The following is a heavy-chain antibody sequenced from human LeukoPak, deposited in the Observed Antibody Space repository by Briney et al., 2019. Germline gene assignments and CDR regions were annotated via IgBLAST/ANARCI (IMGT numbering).Heavy chain of an antibody. V-gene: IGHV4-39*01. D-gene: IGHD3-16*01. CDR3: ARQVTFGYAYAYYFDY. J-gene: IGHJ4*02. CDR2: FHYSGSN. CDR1: GGSISSTYYY. Sequence: SETLSLTCAVSGGSISSTYYYWGWIRQPPGKGLEWIGNFHYSGSNSYNPSLKSRVTISVDTSKNQFSLRLSSVTAADTAVYYCARQVTFGYAYAYYFDYWGQGTLVTVSS.